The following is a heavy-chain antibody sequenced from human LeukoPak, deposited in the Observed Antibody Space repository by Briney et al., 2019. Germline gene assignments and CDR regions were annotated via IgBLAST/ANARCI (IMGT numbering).Heavy chain of an antibody. Sequence: QTSETLSLTCTVSGGSISSSSYYWGWIRQPPGKGLEWIGSIYYSGSTYYNPSLKSRVTISVDTSKNQFSLKLSSVTAADTAVYYCTTGEEMAIPLAYWGQGTLVTVSS. D-gene: IGHD5-24*01. CDR3: TTGEEMAIPLAY. V-gene: IGHV4-39*01. J-gene: IGHJ4*02. CDR2: IYYSGST. CDR1: GGSISSSSYY.